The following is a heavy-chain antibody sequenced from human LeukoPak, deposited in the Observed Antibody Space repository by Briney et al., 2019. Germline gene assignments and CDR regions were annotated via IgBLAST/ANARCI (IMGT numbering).Heavy chain of an antibody. J-gene: IGHJ4*02. D-gene: IGHD5-18*01. V-gene: IGHV3-23*01. CDR3: ARDGLVRGYSYGDLFDY. CDR2: ISGNGGRT. Sequence: GGSLRLSCAASGFTFSSYAMSWVRQAPGKGLEWVSTISGNGGRTYYADSVKGRFTISRDNSKNTLYLQMNSLRAEDTAVYYCARDGLVRGYSYGDLFDYWGQGTLVTVSS. CDR1: GFTFSSYA.